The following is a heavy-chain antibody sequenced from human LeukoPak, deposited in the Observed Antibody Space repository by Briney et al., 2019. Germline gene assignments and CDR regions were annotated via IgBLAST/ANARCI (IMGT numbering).Heavy chain of an antibody. V-gene: IGHV3-66*01. CDR1: GFTVSSNY. CDR3: ARDRVSLVAGHYYYYGMDV. D-gene: IGHD6-19*01. J-gene: IGHJ6*02. CDR2: IYSCGST. Sequence: GGSLRLSCAASGFTVSSNYMSWVRQAPGKGLEWVSVIYSCGSTYYADSVKGRFTISRDNSKNPLYLQMNSLRAEDTAVYYCARDRVSLVAGHYYYYGMDVWGQGTTVTVSS.